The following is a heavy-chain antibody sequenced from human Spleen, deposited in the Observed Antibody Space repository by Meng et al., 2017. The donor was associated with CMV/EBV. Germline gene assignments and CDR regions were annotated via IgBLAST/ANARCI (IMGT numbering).Heavy chain of an antibody. D-gene: IGHD6-19*01. V-gene: IGHV3-74*03. Sequence: FTFGNYWMHWVRQAPGKGPEWVSRISNGAKDIAYADSVKGRFTISRDNAKNMLYLQMNSLRVEDTAVYYCARDGGSLEMAGSGWLDSWGRGSLVTVSS. CDR2: ISNGAKDI. J-gene: IGHJ5*01. CDR3: ARDGGSLEMAGSGWLDS. CDR1: FTFGNYW.